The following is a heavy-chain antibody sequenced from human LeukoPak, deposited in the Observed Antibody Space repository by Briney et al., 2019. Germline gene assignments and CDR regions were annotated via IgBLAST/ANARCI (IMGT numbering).Heavy chain of an antibody. Sequence: WASVKVSCKASGYTFTSFGISWVHRAPGKGLEGMGWISAYNGYTNYAQKLQGRVTMTTDTSTSTAYMELRSLRSDDTAVYYCARDQAILPAANSNWFDPWGQGTLVTVSS. CDR1: GYTFTSFG. CDR3: ARDQAILPAANSNWFDP. V-gene: IGHV1-18*01. D-gene: IGHD2-2*01. J-gene: IGHJ5*02. CDR2: ISAYNGYT.